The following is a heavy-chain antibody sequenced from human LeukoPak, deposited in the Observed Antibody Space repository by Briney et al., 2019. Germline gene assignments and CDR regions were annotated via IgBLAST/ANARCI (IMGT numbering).Heavy chain of an antibody. CDR1: GFTFSSYG. CDR3: AKHSGSYGGDY. D-gene: IGHD1-26*01. CDR2: ISYDGSNK. Sequence: PGGSLRLSCAASGFTFSSYGMHWVRQAPGKGLEWVAVISYDGSNKYYADSVKGRFTISRDNSKNTLYLQMNSLRAEDTAVYYCAKHSGSYGGDYWGQGTLVTVSS. V-gene: IGHV3-30*18. J-gene: IGHJ4*02.